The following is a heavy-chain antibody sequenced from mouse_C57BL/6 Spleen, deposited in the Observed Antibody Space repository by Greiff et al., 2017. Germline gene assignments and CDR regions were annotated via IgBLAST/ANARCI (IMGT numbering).Heavy chain of an antibody. CDR3: ARGRNYYGSSYDYFDY. Sequence: EVKLQESGPGLVKPSQSLSLTCSVTGYSITSGYYWNWIRQFPGNKLEWMGYISYDGSNNYNPSLKNRISITRDTSKNQFFLKLNSVTTEDTATYYCARGRNYYGSSYDYFDYWGQGTTLTVSS. V-gene: IGHV3-6*01. CDR2: ISYDGSN. CDR1: GYSITSGYY. J-gene: IGHJ2*01. D-gene: IGHD1-1*01.